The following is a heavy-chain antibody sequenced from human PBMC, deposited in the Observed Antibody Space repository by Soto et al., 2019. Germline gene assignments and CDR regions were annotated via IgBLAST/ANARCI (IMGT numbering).Heavy chain of an antibody. CDR1: GGSISSSSYY. CDR2: IYYSGST. J-gene: IGHJ4*02. D-gene: IGHD3-22*01. Sequence: PSETLSLTCTVSGGSISSSSYYWGWIRQPPGKGLEWIGSIYYSGSTYYNPSLKSRVTISVDTSKNQFSLKLSSVTAADTAVYYCARHDSSGYHLYYFDYWGQGTLVTVSS. V-gene: IGHV4-39*01. CDR3: ARHDSSGYHLYYFDY.